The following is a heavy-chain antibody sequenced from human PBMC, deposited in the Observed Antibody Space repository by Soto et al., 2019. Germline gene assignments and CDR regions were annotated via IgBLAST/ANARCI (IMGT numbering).Heavy chain of an antibody. Sequence: GGSLSLSCASSGFTCSSYVMHWVRQAPGKGLEWVAVISYDGSNKYYADSVKGRFTISRDNSKNTLYLQMNSLRAEDTAVYYCAKDRREFEYYDSSGYYSPLDCWGQGTRVTVSS. J-gene: IGHJ4*02. CDR2: ISYDGSNK. V-gene: IGHV3-30*18. D-gene: IGHD3-22*01. CDR3: AKDRREFEYYDSSGYYSPLDC. CDR1: GFTCSSYV.